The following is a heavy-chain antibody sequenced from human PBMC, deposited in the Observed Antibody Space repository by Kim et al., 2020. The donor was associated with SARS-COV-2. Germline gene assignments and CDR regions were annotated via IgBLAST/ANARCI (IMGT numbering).Heavy chain of an antibody. V-gene: IGHV3-23*01. CDR2: INYDGGRT. Sequence: GGSLRLSCAGSGFTFRSYATSWVRQVPGNGLEWVSGINYDGGRTYYADSVRGRFTISRDNSKNTMNLQMDNLRADDTARYYCAKADQQWLVGGDDFWGQGVLVTVSS. CDR3: AKADQQWLVGGDDF. J-gene: IGHJ4*02. D-gene: IGHD6-19*01. CDR1: GFTFRSYA.